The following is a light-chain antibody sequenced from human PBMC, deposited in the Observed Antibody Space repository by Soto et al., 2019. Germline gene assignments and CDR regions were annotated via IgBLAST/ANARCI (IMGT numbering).Light chain of an antibody. CDR3: CSYAGSYTFE. J-gene: IGLJ2*01. Sequence: QSVLTQPRSVSGSPGQPVTISCTGTSSDVGGHNYVSWYQQHPGKAPKLMIFDVSKRPSGVPDRFSGSKSGNTASLTISGLQAEDEADYYCCSYAGSYTFEFGGGTKVTVL. CDR2: DVS. CDR1: SSDVGGHNY. V-gene: IGLV2-11*01.